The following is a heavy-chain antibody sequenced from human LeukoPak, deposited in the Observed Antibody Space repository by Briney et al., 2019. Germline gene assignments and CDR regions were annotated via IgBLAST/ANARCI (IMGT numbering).Heavy chain of an antibody. Sequence: GGSLRLSCAASGFTFSSYEMNWVCQAPGKGLEWVSYISSSGSTIYYADSVKGRFTISRDNAKNSLYLQMNSLRAEDTAVYYCARVPITMVRGVPRPDYWGQGTLVTVSS. CDR2: ISSSGSTI. V-gene: IGHV3-48*03. CDR3: ARVPITMVRGVPRPDY. J-gene: IGHJ4*02. D-gene: IGHD3-10*01. CDR1: GFTFSSYE.